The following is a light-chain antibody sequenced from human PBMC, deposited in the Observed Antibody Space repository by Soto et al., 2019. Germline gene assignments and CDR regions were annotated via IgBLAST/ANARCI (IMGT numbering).Light chain of an antibody. V-gene: IGKV3-20*01. CDR2: DAS. Sequence: EIVLTQSPGTLSLSPGERATLSCRASQSVTSNYLAWYQHKPGQAPRLLIYDASSRATGIPDRFSGGGSGTDFTLTISRLEPEDFAVYYCQQFSSYPLTFGGGTKVDI. CDR3: QQFSSYPLT. J-gene: IGKJ4*01. CDR1: QSVTSNY.